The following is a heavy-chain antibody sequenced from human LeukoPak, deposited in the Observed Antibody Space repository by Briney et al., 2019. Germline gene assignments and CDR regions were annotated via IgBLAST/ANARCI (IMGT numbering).Heavy chain of an antibody. CDR2: IYYSGST. CDR1: GGSISSSSYY. V-gene: IGHV4-39*01. CDR3: ARQVVVPAAMGDVDH. Sequence: PSETLSLTCTVSGGSISSSSYYWGWIRQPPGKGLEWIGSIYYSGSTYYNPSLMSRVTISVDTSKNQFSLKLSSVTAADTAVYYCARQVVVPAAMGDVDHWGQGTLVTASS. J-gene: IGHJ4*02. D-gene: IGHD2-2*01.